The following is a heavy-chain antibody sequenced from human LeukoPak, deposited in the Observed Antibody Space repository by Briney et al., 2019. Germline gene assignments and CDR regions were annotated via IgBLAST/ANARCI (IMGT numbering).Heavy chain of an antibody. CDR2: IYTSGST. J-gene: IGHJ6*03. CDR1: GGSLSSYY. V-gene: IGHV4-4*07. Sequence: PSETLSLTCTVSGGSLSSYYWSWIRQPAGKGLEWIGRIYTSGSTNYNPSLKSRVTISVDTSKNQFSLKLSSVTAADTAVYYCARAQVVVAAPRYYYYYMDVWGKGTTVTVSS. D-gene: IGHD2-15*01. CDR3: ARAQVVVAAPRYYYYYMDV.